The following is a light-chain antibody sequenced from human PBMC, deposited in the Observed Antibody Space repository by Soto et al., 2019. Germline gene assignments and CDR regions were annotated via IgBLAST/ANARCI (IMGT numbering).Light chain of an antibody. CDR3: CSYTSSRTYV. CDR1: SRDVGAYIY. J-gene: IGLJ1*01. Sequence: TQPSCVTGSPGQSITISCTGSSRDVGAYIYVSWYQHHPGKAPKVMIYEVTNRPSGVSDRFSGSKSGSTASLTISGLQAEDEADYYCCSYTSSRTYVFGTGTKVTVL. CDR2: EVT. V-gene: IGLV2-14*01.